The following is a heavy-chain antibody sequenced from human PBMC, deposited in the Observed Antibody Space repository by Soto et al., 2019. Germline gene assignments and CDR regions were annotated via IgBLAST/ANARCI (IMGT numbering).Heavy chain of an antibody. V-gene: IGHV1-2*04. CDR2: INPNSGGT. J-gene: IGHJ6*02. CDR1: RYTFTGYY. D-gene: IGHD5-12*01. Sequence: ASVKVSCKASRYTFTGYYMHWVRQAPGQGLEWMGWINPNSGGTNYAQKFQGWVTMTRDTSISTAYMELSRLRSDDTAVYYCARERIIVATQNYYYYGMDVWGQGTTVTVSS. CDR3: ARERIIVATQNYYYYGMDV.